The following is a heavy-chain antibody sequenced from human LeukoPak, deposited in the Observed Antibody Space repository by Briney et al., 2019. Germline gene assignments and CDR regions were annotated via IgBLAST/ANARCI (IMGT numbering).Heavy chain of an antibody. CDR2: IYPGDSDT. J-gene: IGHJ4*02. D-gene: IGHD2-15*01. V-gene: IGHV5-51*03. Sequence: GESLKISCKGSGYSFTNYWIGWVRRMPGRGLEWMGIIYPGDSDTRYSPSFQGQVTISADKSISTAYLQWSSLKASDTAMYYCARRDQNCSGGSRYPYYFDYWGQGTLVTVSS. CDR1: GYSFTNYW. CDR3: ARRDQNCSGGSRYPYYFDY.